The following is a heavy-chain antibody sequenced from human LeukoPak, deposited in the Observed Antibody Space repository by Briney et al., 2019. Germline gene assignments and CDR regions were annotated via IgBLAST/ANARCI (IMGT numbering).Heavy chain of an antibody. V-gene: IGHV3-23*01. J-gene: IGHJ6*02. D-gene: IGHD2-15*01. CDR3: AKDRDENCSGGSCYYGLDV. CDR2: ISGSGGST. Sequence: GGSLRLSCAASGFTFSSYFVSWVRQAPGKGLEWVSVISGSGGSTYYADSVKGRFTISRDNSKNTLYLQMNSLRGEDTAVYYCAKDRDENCSGGSCYYGLDVWGQGTTVTVSS. CDR1: GFTFSSYF.